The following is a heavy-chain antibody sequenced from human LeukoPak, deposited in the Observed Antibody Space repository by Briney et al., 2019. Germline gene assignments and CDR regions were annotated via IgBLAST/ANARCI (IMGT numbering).Heavy chain of an antibody. CDR1: GFTFSSYA. Sequence: GRSLRLSCAASGFTFSSYAVHWVRQAPGKGLEWVAVISYDGSNKYYADSVKGRFTISRDNSKNTLYLQMNSLRAEDTAVYYCARDLTNIHTTGSTYDAFDIWGQGTMVTVSS. D-gene: IGHD1-1*01. V-gene: IGHV3-30*04. CDR2: ISYDGSNK. J-gene: IGHJ3*02. CDR3: ARDLTNIHTTGSTYDAFDI.